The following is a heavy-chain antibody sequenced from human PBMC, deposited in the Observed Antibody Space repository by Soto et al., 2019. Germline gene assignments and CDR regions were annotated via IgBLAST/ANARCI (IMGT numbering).Heavy chain of an antibody. Sequence: PSETLSLTCTVSGGSISSYYWSWIRQPPGKGLEGIGYIYYSGSTNYNPSLKSRVTISVDTSKNQFSMKLSSVTAADTAVYYCARVSPYDFWSGFDWGYYYYYYMDVWGKGTTVTVSS. CDR3: ARVSPYDFWSGFDWGYYYYYYMDV. V-gene: IGHV4-59*08. D-gene: IGHD3-3*01. CDR1: GGSISSYY. J-gene: IGHJ6*03. CDR2: IYYSGST.